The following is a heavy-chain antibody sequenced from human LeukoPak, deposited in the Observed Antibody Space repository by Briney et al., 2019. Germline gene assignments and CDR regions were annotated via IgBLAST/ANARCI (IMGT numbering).Heavy chain of an antibody. Sequence: GGSLRLSCAASGFTFSTYTMYWVRQAPGKGLEWVAVISYDGSNNYYADSVKGRFTISRDNSKNTLYLQINSLRTEDTAVYYCARGPGLVMRKFDPWGQGTLVTVSS. J-gene: IGHJ5*02. D-gene: IGHD3-22*01. CDR1: GFTFSTYT. V-gene: IGHV3-30*04. CDR3: ARGPGLVMRKFDP. CDR2: ISYDGSNN.